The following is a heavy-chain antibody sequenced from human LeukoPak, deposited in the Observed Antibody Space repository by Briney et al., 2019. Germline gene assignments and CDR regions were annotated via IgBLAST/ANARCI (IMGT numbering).Heavy chain of an antibody. J-gene: IGHJ3*01. Sequence: TSVKVSCKASGFTYTTSTVHWVRQARGHRLEWIGWIVVGSGNTNYAQKFQERVTITRDMSTSTAYMELSSLRSEDTAVYYCATDRSRKGMAGNDALDVWGQGTVVTVSS. CDR1: GFTYTTST. CDR3: ATDRSRKGMAGNDALDV. D-gene: IGHD6-19*01. V-gene: IGHV1-58*01. CDR2: IVVGSGNT.